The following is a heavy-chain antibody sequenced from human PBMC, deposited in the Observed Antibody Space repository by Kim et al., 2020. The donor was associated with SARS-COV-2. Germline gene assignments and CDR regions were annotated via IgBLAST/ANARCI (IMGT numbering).Heavy chain of an antibody. V-gene: IGHV4-34*01. CDR2: INHSGST. Sequence: SETLSLTCAVYGGSFSGYYWSWIRQPPGKGLEWIGEINHSGSTNYNPSLKSRVTISVDTSKNQFSLNLSSVTAADTAVYYCARGRTTRRFGFDYWGQGTLGTVSS. D-gene: IGHD4-17*01. J-gene: IGHJ4*02. CDR1: GGSFSGYY. CDR3: ARGRTTRRFGFDY.